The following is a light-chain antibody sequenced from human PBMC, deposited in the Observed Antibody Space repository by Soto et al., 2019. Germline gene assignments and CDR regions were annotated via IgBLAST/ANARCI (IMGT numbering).Light chain of an antibody. V-gene: IGKV1-12*01. CDR2: PAS. J-gene: IGKJ4*02. Sequence: DVQMTQYPSSVSASVGDRVTITCRASQVVSNSLAWYQQKPGKAPNLLIYPASTLQSGVPSRFSGSGSGTDFTLTISSLQPEDFATYYCQQANNFPLTFGGGTKVEIK. CDR3: QQANNFPLT. CDR1: QVVSNS.